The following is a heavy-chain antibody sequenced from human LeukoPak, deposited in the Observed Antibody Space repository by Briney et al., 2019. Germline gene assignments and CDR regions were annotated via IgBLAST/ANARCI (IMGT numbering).Heavy chain of an antibody. CDR1: GGSISSYY. V-gene: IGHV4-59*01. CDR3: ARASTYYDFWSGYWGPFDY. CDR2: IYYSGST. J-gene: IGHJ4*02. Sequence: SETLSLTCTVSGGSISSYYWSWIRQPPGKGLEWIGYIYYSGSTNYNPSLKSRVTISVDTSKNQFSLKLSSVTAADTAVYYCARASTYYDFWSGYWGPFDYWGQGTLVTVSS. D-gene: IGHD3-3*01.